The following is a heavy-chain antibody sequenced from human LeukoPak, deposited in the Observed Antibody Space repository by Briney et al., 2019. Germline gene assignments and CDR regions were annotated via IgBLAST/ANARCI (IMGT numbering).Heavy chain of an antibody. Sequence: SETLSLTCTVSGGSISSGTYYWNWIRQPAGKGLEWIGRIYTSGNTNYHPSLKSRVTISVDTSKNQFSLKLSSVTAADTAVYYCARGGYYGSGNDFRFDPWGQGTLVTVSS. CDR3: ARGGYYGSGNDFRFDP. V-gene: IGHV4-61*02. J-gene: IGHJ5*02. CDR2: IYTSGNT. CDR1: GGSISSGTYY. D-gene: IGHD3-10*01.